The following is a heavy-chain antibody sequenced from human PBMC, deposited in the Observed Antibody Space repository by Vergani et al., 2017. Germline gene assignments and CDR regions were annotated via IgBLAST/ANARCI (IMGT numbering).Heavy chain of an antibody. V-gene: IGHV1-2*02. CDR3: AREVWGNDYYYYYMDV. J-gene: IGHJ6*03. D-gene: IGHD3-16*01. CDR2: INPNSGGT. Sequence: QVQLVQSGAEVKKPGASVKVSCKASGYTFTGYYMHWVRQAPGQGLEWMGWINPNSGGTNYAQKFQGRVTMTRDTSINTAYMDLSRLRSDDTAVYYCAREVWGNDYYYYYMDVWGKGTTVTVSS. CDR1: GYTFTGYY.